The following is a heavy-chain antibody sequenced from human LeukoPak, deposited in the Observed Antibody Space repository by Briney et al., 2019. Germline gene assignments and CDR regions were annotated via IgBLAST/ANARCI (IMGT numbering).Heavy chain of an antibody. V-gene: IGHV3-48*02. J-gene: IGHJ4*02. Sequence: GAPLRLSCAASGFIFTSYSMNWVRQAPGKGLEFVPSISSTSSATYYADSVKGRFTISRDNAKNSMYLQMNSLRDEDTAVYYCARQGDLDYWGQGTLVTVCS. CDR2: ISSTSSAT. CDR3: ARQGDLDY. D-gene: IGHD3-16*01. CDR1: GFIFTSYS.